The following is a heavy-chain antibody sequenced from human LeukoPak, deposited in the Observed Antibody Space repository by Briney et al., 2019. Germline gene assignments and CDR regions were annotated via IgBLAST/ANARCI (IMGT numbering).Heavy chain of an antibody. D-gene: IGHD3-22*01. J-gene: IGHJ4*02. CDR1: GYTFTSYG. Sequence: ASVKVSCKASGYTFTSYGISWVRQAPGQGLEWMGIINPSGGSTSYAQKFQGRVTMTRDTSTSTVYMELSSLRSEDTAVYYCARSYYYDSSGYRRLDYWGQGTLVTVSS. CDR3: ARSYYYDSSGYRRLDY. V-gene: IGHV1-46*01. CDR2: INPSGGST.